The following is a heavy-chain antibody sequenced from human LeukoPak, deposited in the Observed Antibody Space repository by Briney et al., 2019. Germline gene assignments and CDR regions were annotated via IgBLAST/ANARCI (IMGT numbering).Heavy chain of an antibody. CDR1: GGSISSGGYY. CDR3: ARAGYCSSTSCYTGPGWYFDL. D-gene: IGHD2-2*02. V-gene: IGHV4-31*03. Sequence: SETLSLTCTVSGGSISSGGYYWSWIRQHPGKGLEWIGYIYYSGSTYYNPSLKGRVTISVDTSKNQFSLKLSSVTAADTAVYYCARAGYCSSTSCYTGPGWYFDLWGRGTLVTVSS. CDR2: IYYSGST. J-gene: IGHJ2*01.